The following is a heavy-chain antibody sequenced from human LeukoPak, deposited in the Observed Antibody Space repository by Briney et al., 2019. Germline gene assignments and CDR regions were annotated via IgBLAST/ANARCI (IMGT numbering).Heavy chain of an antibody. D-gene: IGHD3-22*01. CDR1: GYSIRSGYY. J-gene: IGHJ5*02. Sequence: SETLSLTCTVSGYSIRSGYYWGWIRQPPGKGLEWIGSIYHSGSTYYNPSLKSRVTISVDTSKNQFSLKLSSVTAADTAVYYCARDKVVVITTNNWFDPWGQGTLVTVSS. CDR3: ARDKVVVITTNNWFDP. CDR2: IYHSGST. V-gene: IGHV4-38-2*02.